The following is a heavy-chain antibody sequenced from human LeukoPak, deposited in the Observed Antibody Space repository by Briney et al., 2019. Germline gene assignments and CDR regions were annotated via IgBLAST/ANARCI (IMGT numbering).Heavy chain of an antibody. CDR3: ARDLPSSAAIGY. J-gene: IGHJ4*02. V-gene: IGHV1-2*02. CDR1: GYTFTGYY. CDR2: INPNSGGT. Sequence: ASVKVSCKASGYTFTGYYMHWVRQAPGQGLEWMGWINPNSGGTNYAQKFQGRVTMTRDTSISTAYMELSRLRSDDTAVYYRARDLPSSAAIGYWGQGTLVTVSS. D-gene: IGHD3-10*01.